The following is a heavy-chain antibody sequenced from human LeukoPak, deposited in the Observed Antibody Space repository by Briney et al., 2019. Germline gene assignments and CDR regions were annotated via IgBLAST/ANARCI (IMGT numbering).Heavy chain of an antibody. Sequence: GGSLRLSCAASGFTFSSYAMSWVRQALGKGLEWVSAISGSGGSTYYADSVKGRFTISRDNSKNTLYLQMNSLRAEDTAVHYCAKSAPYCTNGVCYRPLDYWGQGTLVTVSS. CDR1: GFTFSSYA. V-gene: IGHV3-23*01. CDR2: ISGSGGST. CDR3: AKSAPYCTNGVCYRPLDY. J-gene: IGHJ4*02. D-gene: IGHD2-8*01.